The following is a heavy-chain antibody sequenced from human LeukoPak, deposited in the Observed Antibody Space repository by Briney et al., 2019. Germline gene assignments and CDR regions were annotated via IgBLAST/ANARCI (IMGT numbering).Heavy chain of an antibody. CDR3: ARDRSPLPYYDILTGYYRSSPFDY. D-gene: IGHD3-9*01. CDR1: GYSFTSYY. Sequence: ASVKVSCKASGYSFTSYYIHWVRLAPGQGLEWMGVINPSGGSTRYAQKFQDRVTMTTDTSTSTAYMELRSLRSDDTAVYYCARDRSPLPYYDILTGYYRSSPFDYWGQGTLVTVSS. CDR2: INPSGGST. V-gene: IGHV1-46*01. J-gene: IGHJ4*02.